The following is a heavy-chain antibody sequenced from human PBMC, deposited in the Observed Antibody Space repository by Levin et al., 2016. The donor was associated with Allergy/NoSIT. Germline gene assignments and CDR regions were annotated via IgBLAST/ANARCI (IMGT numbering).Heavy chain of an antibody. Sequence: WVRQAPGQGLEWMGWISAYNGNTNYAQKLQGRVTMTTDTSTSTAYMELRSLRSDDTAVYYCARGRQQLVQFRWFDPWGQGTLVTVSS. D-gene: IGHD6-13*01. V-gene: IGHV1-18*01. J-gene: IGHJ5*02. CDR2: ISAYNGNT. CDR3: ARGRQQLVQFRWFDP.